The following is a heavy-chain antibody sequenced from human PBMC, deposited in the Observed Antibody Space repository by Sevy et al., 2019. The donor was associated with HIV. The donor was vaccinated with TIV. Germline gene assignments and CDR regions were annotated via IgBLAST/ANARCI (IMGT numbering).Heavy chain of an antibody. Sequence: GGSLRLSCAASGFTFSKYSMSWVRQAPGKGLERVSTFSFGCGRINYADSVKGRFTISRDDSKNTLYLQMNSLRAEDTAVYYCAREGCTKPHDYWGQGTLVTVSS. CDR3: AREGCTKPHDY. CDR1: GFTFSKYS. V-gene: IGHV3-23*01. CDR2: FSFGCGRI. J-gene: IGHJ4*02. D-gene: IGHD2-8*01.